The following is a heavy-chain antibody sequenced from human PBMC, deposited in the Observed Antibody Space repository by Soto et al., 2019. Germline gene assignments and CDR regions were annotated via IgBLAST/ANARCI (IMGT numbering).Heavy chain of an antibody. CDR3: ARVGSVDDAFDI. J-gene: IGHJ3*02. CDR2: ISAYNGKT. D-gene: IGHD2-8*02. Sequence: ASVKVSCKASGYTFNMYGISWVRQAPGLGLEWMGWISAYNGKTHFAQSLQGRVTLTIHTSTSTAYMELRSLRSDDTAVYYCARVGSVDDAFDIWGQGTMVTVSS. V-gene: IGHV1-18*01. CDR1: GYTFNMYG.